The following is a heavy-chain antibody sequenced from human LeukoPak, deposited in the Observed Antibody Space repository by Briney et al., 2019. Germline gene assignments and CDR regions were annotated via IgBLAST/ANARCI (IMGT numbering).Heavy chain of an antibody. D-gene: IGHD1-26*01. Sequence: GGSPILSCAASGFTFSSYPMSWVRQAPGKGPEGVSFIIGSITYTNYPDSVKGRFTISRDNAKNSVYLKMNSLRAEDTVVYYCARDGNNGSYFWGEGTLVTVSS. CDR3: ARDGNNGSYF. J-gene: IGHJ4*02. V-gene: IGHV3-21*05. CDR2: IIGSITYT. CDR1: GFTFSSYP.